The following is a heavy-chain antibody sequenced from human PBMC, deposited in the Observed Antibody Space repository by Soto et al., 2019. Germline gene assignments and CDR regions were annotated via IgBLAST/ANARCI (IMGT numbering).Heavy chain of an antibody. CDR1: GFTFSSYG. D-gene: IGHD3-16*01. CDR2: ISYDGSNK. J-gene: IGHJ6*02. Sequence: QVQLVESGGGVVQPGRSLRLSCAASGFTFSSYGMHWVRQAPGKGLEWVAVISYDGSNKYYADSVKGRFTISRDNSQNTLYLQMNSLRAEDTAVYYCAKEWGGSMDVWGQGTTVTVSS. CDR3: AKEWGGSMDV. V-gene: IGHV3-30*18.